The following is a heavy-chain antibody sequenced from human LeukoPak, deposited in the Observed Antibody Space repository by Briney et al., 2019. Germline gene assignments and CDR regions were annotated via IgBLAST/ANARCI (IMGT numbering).Heavy chain of an antibody. CDR3: ARESGLWFGERSYYFDY. D-gene: IGHD3-10*01. J-gene: IGHJ4*02. CDR1: EFTFDDYA. CDR2: INWNGGST. V-gene: IGHV3-20*04. Sequence: GGSLRLSCAASEFTFDDYAMSWVRQAPGKGLEWVSAINWNGGSTGYADSVKGRFTISRDNAKNSLYLQMNSLRSDDTAVYYCARESGLWFGERSYYFDYWGQGTLVTVSS.